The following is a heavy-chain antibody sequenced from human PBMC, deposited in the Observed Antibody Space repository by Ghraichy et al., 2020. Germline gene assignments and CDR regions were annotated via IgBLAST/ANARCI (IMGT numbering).Heavy chain of an antibody. CDR3: ARDGSEVGGTPFDH. V-gene: IGHV3-48*03. CDR2: ISGSGSTI. D-gene: IGHD1-26*01. CDR1: GFTFSSYE. Sequence: GGSLRLSCAASGFTFSSYEMNWVRQAPGKGLEWVSYISGSGSTINYADSVKGRFTISRDNAKSSLYLQMNSLRAEDTAIYYCARDGSEVGGTPFDHWGQGTLVTVSS. J-gene: IGHJ4*02.